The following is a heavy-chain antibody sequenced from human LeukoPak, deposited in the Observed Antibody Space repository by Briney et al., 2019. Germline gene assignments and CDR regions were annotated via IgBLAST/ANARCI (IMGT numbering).Heavy chain of an antibody. CDR1: GMRFTDYA. J-gene: IGHJ5*02. V-gene: IGHV3-23*01. CDR2: ISGSGGST. D-gene: IGHD6-6*01. Sequence: GGSLRLSCAASGMRFTDYAMSWVRQAPGKGLEWVSAISGSGGSTYYADSVKGRFTISRDNSKNTLYLQMNSLRAEDTAVYYCAKGDLGYSSSSWGQGTLVTVSS. CDR3: AKGDLGYSSSS.